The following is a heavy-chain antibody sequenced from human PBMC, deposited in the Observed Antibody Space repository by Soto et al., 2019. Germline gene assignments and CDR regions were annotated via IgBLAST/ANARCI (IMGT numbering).Heavy chain of an antibody. Sequence: ASVKVSCKASGYTFTSYGISWVRQAPGQGLEWMGWISAYNGNTNYAQKLQGRVTMTTDTSTSTAYMELRSLRSDDTAVYYCAREVEPTVTTSGFDYWGQGTLVTVSS. CDR3: AREVEPTVTTSGFDY. D-gene: IGHD4-17*01. J-gene: IGHJ4*02. V-gene: IGHV1-18*01. CDR2: ISAYNGNT. CDR1: GYTFTSYG.